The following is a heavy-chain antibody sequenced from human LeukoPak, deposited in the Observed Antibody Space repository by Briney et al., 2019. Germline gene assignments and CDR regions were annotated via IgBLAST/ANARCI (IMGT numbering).Heavy chain of an antibody. CDR3: ANLGPPGRDHYLES. CDR2: IGEDGTAK. V-gene: IGHV3-7*01. Sequence: PGGSLILSCTASGFTFSGSWMTWVRQTPGKGLEWVANIGEDGTAKNYVDSVKGRFTISRDNAKKSLYLQMNSLRDEDAAVYYCANLGPPGRDHYLESWGQGTLVTVSS. J-gene: IGHJ4*02. D-gene: IGHD5-24*01. CDR1: GFTFSGSW.